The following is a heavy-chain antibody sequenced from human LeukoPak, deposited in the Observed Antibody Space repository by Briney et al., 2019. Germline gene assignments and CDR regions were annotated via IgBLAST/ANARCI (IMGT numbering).Heavy chain of an antibody. CDR2: IYYSGST. Sequence: SETLSLTCTVSGGSISSGGYYWSWIRQHPGKGLEWIGYIYYSGSTYYNPSLKSRVTISVDTSKNQFSLRLSSVTAADTAVYYCARGGGGGYSYGYLDYWGQGTLVTVSS. CDR1: GGSISSGGYY. V-gene: IGHV4-31*03. J-gene: IGHJ4*02. D-gene: IGHD5-18*01. CDR3: ARGGGGGYSYGYLDY.